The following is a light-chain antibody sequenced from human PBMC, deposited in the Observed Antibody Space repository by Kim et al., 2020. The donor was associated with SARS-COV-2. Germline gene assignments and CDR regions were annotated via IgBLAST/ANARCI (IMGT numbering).Light chain of an antibody. Sequence: SPGERATLSGRAGQTVSSTYLGWYQQKPGQAPSLIIYGAFNRATGIPDRFSGSGSGTDFTLTISRLEPEDFAVYYCQHYGTSPITFGQGTRLEIK. CDR1: QTVSSTY. V-gene: IGKV3-20*01. CDR3: QHYGTSPIT. J-gene: IGKJ5*01. CDR2: GAF.